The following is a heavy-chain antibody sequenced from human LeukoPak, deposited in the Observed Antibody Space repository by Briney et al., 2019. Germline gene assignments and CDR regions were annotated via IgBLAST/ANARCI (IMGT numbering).Heavy chain of an antibody. V-gene: IGHV4-4*07. J-gene: IGHJ4*02. CDR3: AREGRYYGSGSYGGSDY. Sequence: SETLSVTCTVPGGSISSYYWSWIRQPAGKGLEWIGRIYTSGSTNYNPSLKSRVTMSVDTSKNQFSLKLSSVTAADTAVYYCAREGRYYGSGSYGGSDYWGQGTLVTVSS. CDR2: IYTSGST. CDR1: GGSISSYY. D-gene: IGHD3-10*01.